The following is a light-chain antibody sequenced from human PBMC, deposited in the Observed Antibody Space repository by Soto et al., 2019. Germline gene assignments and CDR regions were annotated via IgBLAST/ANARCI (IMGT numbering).Light chain of an antibody. V-gene: IGKV3-20*01. Sequence: EIVLTQSPGTLSLSPGGRATLSCRASQSVSSSYLAWYQQKPGQAPRLLIYGASSRATGIPDRFSGSGSGTDFTLTISRLEPEDFAVYYCQQYGSSPTTFGQGTKVDSK. CDR3: QQYGSSPTT. CDR1: QSVSSSY. CDR2: GAS. J-gene: IGKJ1*01.